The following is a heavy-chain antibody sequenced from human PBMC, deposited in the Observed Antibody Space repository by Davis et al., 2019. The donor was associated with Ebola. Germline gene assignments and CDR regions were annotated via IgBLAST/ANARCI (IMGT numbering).Heavy chain of an antibody. J-gene: IGHJ6*02. D-gene: IGHD4-17*01. CDR2: INSDGSST. CDR1: GFTVSSNY. CDR3: ARDRPSYGDYVYYYGMDV. V-gene: IGHV3-74*01. Sequence: GESLKISCAASGFTVSSNYMSWVRQAPGKGLVWVSRINSDGSSTSYADSVKGRFTISRDNAKNTLYLQMNSLRAEDTAVYYCARDRPSYGDYVYYYGMDVWGQGTTVTVSS.